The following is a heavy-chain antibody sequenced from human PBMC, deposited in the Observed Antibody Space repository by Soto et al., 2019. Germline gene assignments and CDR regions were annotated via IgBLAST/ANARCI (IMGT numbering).Heavy chain of an antibody. CDR2: INHSGST. CDR1: GGSFSGYY. CDR3: ARETWHAAAAGRYYYYGMDV. V-gene: IGHV4-34*01. D-gene: IGHD6-13*01. Sequence: SETLSLTCAAYGGSFSGYYWSWIRQPPGKGLEWIGEINHSGSTNYNPSLKSRVTISVDTSKNQFSLKLSSVTAADTAVYYCARETWHAAAAGRYYYYGMDVWGQGTTVTVSS. J-gene: IGHJ6*02.